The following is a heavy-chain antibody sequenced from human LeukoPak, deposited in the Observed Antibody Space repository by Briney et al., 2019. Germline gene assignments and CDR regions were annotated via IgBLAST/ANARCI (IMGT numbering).Heavy chain of an antibody. CDR1: GFTFSTYS. J-gene: IGHJ4*02. D-gene: IGHD2-15*01. Sequence: TGGSLRLSCAASGFTFSTYSMSWVRQAPGKGLEWVSHITSSSSTIYYADSVKGRFTISRDNAKNSLYLQMNSLRDEDTAVYYCARESLQCNGDTCYSSYYFDYWGQGTLVTVSS. CDR2: ITSSSSTI. V-gene: IGHV3-48*02. CDR3: ARESLQCNGDTCYSSYYFDY.